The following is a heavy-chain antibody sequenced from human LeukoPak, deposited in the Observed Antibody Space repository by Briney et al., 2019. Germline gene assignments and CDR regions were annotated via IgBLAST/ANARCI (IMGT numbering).Heavy chain of an antibody. D-gene: IGHD3-22*01. V-gene: IGHV3-7*01. CDR3: ASLGSSGCYPHDAFDI. CDR1: GFTFSSYW. Sequence: GGSLRLSCAASGFTFSSYWMSWVRQAPGKGLEWVANIKQDGSEKYYVDSVKGRFTISRDNAKNSLYLQMNSLRAEDTAVYYCASLGSSGCYPHDAFDIWGQGTMVTVSS. CDR2: IKQDGSEK. J-gene: IGHJ3*02.